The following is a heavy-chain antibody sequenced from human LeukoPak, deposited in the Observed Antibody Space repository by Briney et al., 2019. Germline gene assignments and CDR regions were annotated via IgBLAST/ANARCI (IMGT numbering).Heavy chain of an antibody. CDR2: IYYSGST. Sequence: XLSLXXXXSGGSIXXGDYYWSWXRQPPGKGLEWIGYIYYSGSTYYNPSLKSRVTISVATSKNPFSLKLSSVTAADTAVYYCARASSHYDFWSGYYTPGPFDYWGQGTLVTVSS. CDR3: ARASSHYDFWSGYYTPGPFDY. CDR1: GGSIXXGDYY. V-gene: IGHV4-30-4*01. J-gene: IGHJ4*02. D-gene: IGHD3-3*01.